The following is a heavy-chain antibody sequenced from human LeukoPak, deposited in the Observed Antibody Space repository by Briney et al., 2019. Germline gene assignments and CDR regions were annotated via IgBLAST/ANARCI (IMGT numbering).Heavy chain of an antibody. D-gene: IGHD3-3*02. CDR1: GFTFSSYAM. CDR2: IYHRGNI. CDR3: ARDRVASPWYYFDY. V-gene: IGHV4-4*02. Sequence: GSLRLSCAASGFTFSSYAMSWVRQAPGKGLEWLGEIYHRGNIDYNPSFKSRVTISVDKSKNQFSLKLSSVTAADTAVYYCARDRVASPWYYFDYWGQGTLVTVSS. J-gene: IGHJ4*02.